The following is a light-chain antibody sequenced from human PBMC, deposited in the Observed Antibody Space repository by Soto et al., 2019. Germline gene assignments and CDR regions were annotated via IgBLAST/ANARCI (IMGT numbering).Light chain of an antibody. CDR2: TAS. V-gene: IGKV1-39*01. Sequence: DIQMTQSPSSLSASVGDRVTITCRASQSISNYLSWYQQIPKKAPKLLIYTASSLQSGVPSRFSGSGSGTDFTLTISSLEPEDFAIYYCQQSYSLPYTFGQWTKLEIK. J-gene: IGKJ2*01. CDR1: QSISNY. CDR3: QQSYSLPYT.